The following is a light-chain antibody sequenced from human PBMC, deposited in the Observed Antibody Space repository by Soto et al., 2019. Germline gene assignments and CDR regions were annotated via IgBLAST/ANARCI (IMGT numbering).Light chain of an antibody. J-gene: IGKJ5*01. V-gene: IGKV1-33*01. CDR3: QQYDNLLPIT. CDR2: DAS. Sequence: IQMTQSPSSLSASVGDRVTITCQASQDISKNLNWYQQKPGKAPKLLIYDASSMQTGVPSRFSGSGAATHFTFTISSLQPEDVAAYYCQQYDNLLPITFGQGTRLEIK. CDR1: QDISKN.